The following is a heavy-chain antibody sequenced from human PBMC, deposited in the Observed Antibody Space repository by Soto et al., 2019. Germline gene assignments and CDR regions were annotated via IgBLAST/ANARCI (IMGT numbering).Heavy chain of an antibody. J-gene: IGHJ4*02. D-gene: IGHD6-19*01. CDR2: ISGSGGSP. CDR1: GFTFSNYA. Sequence: GGSLRLSCAASGFTFSNYAMNWVLQAPGKGLEWVSTISGSGGSPYYADSVKGRFTISRDNSKNTLYLQMNSLRAGDSAIYYCAKGGTSGLYYFDYWGQGTLVTVSS. V-gene: IGHV3-23*01. CDR3: AKGGTSGLYYFDY.